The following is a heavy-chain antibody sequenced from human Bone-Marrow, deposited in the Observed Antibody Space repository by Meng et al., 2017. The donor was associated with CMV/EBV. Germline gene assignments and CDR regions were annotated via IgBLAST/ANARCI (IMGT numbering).Heavy chain of an antibody. CDR1: GGSFSVYY. J-gene: IGHJ4*02. V-gene: IGHV4-34*01. CDR3: TGYQLLGSISYFDY. Sequence: VRHQRWGEGLLQPSETLSLTWPVYGGSFSVYYWSWIRQPPGKGLEWIGEINHSGSTNYNPSLKSRVTISVDTSKNQFSLKLSSVTAADTAVYYCTGYQLLGSISYFDYWGQGTLVTVSS. CDR2: INHSGST. D-gene: IGHD2-2*01.